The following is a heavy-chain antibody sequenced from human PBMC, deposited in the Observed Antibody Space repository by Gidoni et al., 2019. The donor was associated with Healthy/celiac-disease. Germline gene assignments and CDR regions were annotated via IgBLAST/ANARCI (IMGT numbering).Heavy chain of an antibody. CDR2: IYPGDSDT. CDR3: ARGRTVASLRFLEWAGFDY. Sequence: EVQLVQSGAEVKKPGESLKISCTGSGYSFTSYWIGWVRQMPGKGLEWMGIIYPGDSDTRYSPSFQGQVTISADKSISTAYLQWSSLKASDTAMYYCARGRTVASLRFLEWAGFDYWGQGTLVTVSS. CDR1: GYSFTSYW. V-gene: IGHV5-51*01. J-gene: IGHJ4*02. D-gene: IGHD3-3*01.